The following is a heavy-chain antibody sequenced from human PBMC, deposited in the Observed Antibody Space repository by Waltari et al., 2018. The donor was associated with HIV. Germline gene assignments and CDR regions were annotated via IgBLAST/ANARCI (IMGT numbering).Heavy chain of an antibody. J-gene: IGHJ3*02. D-gene: IGHD4-17*01. CDR3: ARVARGLRQGSFDI. V-gene: IGHV3-11*05. CDR2: IAVSSDYT. Sequence: QVHLVESGGDLVKPGGSLRLSCVASGFTFRAYYMTWIRQAPGKRLEGVSYIAVSSDYTNYGDSVKGRFTMSRDDAKKSLFLQMNSLRPEDTAVYYCARVARGLRQGSFDIWGQGTMVTVSS. CDR1: GFTFRAYY.